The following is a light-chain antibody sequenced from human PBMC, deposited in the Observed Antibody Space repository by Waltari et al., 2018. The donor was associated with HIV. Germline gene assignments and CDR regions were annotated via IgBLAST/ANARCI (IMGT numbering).Light chain of an antibody. CDR3: QQYNSRPYT. Sequence: MMHSPDILPVSPGHLLSITCRASQSVNTNVAWYQQRPGQAPRLLIYGASTMAGGVPARFSGGGSGTEFTLTISSLQSEDFAPYFCQQYNSRPYTFGQGTKLDIK. V-gene: IGKV3-15*01. CDR1: QSVNTN. J-gene: IGKJ2*01. CDR2: GAS.